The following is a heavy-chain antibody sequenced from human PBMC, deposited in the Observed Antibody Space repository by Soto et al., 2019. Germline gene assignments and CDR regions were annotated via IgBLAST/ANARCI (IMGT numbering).Heavy chain of an antibody. Sequence: QVQLVQSGAEVKKPGASVKVSCKASGYTFTSYGISWVRQAPGQGLEWIGWIRSYNGNTNYAQKFQGRVTLTTDTATRTACLELRSLRSDDTAVYYCARGGPPETPWGEGTLVTVSS. CDR2: IRSYNGNT. J-gene: IGHJ5*02. CDR1: GYTFTSYG. V-gene: IGHV1-18*01. CDR3: ARGGPPETP.